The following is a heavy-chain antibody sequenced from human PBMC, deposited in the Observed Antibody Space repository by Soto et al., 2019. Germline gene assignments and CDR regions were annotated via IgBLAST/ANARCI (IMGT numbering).Heavy chain of an antibody. CDR2: IYYSGST. Sequence: SETLSLTCTVSGGSISSYYWSWIRQPPGKGLEWIGYIYYSGSTNYNPSLKSRVTISVDTSKNQFSLKLSSVTAADTAVYYCARGSSAVAGKRDWFDPWGQGNLVTVSS. V-gene: IGHV4-59*01. D-gene: IGHD6-19*01. CDR1: GGSISSYY. CDR3: ARGSSAVAGKRDWFDP. J-gene: IGHJ5*02.